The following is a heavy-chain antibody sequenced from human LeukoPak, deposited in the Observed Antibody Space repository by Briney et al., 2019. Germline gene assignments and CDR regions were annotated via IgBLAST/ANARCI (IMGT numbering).Heavy chain of an antibody. D-gene: IGHD2-2*02. Sequence: RPSETLSLTCTVSGVSISSGDYYWSWIRQPPGKGLEWIGYIYHSETTYNNPSLKSRVTMSVDTSKNQFSLKLSSVTAAGTAVYYCARATIVPAAINWFDPWGQGTLVTVS. CDR1: GVSISSGDYY. J-gene: IGHJ5*02. CDR2: IYHSETT. CDR3: ARATIVPAAINWFDP. V-gene: IGHV4-30-4*01.